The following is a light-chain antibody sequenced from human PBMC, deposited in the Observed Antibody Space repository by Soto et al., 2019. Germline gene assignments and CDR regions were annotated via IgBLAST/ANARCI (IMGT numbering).Light chain of an antibody. J-gene: IGLJ2*01. CDR1: SNDVGGYDY. V-gene: IGLV2-14*03. Sequence: QSALTQPASVSGSPGQSITISCTGNSNDVGGYDYVTWYQHHPGKAPKLMIYDVSNRPSGISDRFSASKSGNTASLTISGVQAEDEAHYYCSSYTSRATLVFGGGTKVTVL. CDR2: DVS. CDR3: SSYTSRATLV.